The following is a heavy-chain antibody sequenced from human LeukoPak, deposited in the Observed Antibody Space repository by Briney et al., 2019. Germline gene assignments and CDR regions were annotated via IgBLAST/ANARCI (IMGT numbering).Heavy chain of an antibody. J-gene: IGHJ4*02. CDR2: IWCDGSNK. V-gene: IGHV3-33*01. Sequence: GGSLRLSCAASGFTFSSYGMHWVRQAPGKGLEWVAVIWCDGSNKYYADSVKGRFTISRDNSKNTLYLQMNSLRAEDTAVYYCARDRLGSGWYFDYWGQGTLVTVSS. D-gene: IGHD6-19*01. CDR3: ARDRLGSGWYFDY. CDR1: GFTFSSYG.